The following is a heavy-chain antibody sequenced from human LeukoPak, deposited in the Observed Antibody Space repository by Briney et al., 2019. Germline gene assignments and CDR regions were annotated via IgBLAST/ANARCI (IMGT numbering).Heavy chain of an antibody. V-gene: IGHV3-23*01. CDR3: GKAEGSTYYYYYMDV. CDR1: GFTFSSYA. Sequence: GGSLRLSCAASGFTFSSYAMSWVRQAPGKGLEWVSAISGSGGSTYYADSVKGRFTISRDNSKNTLYLQMNSLRAEDTAIYYCGKAEGSTYYYYYMDVWGTGTTVTVSS. CDR2: ISGSGGST. D-gene: IGHD1-26*01. J-gene: IGHJ6*03.